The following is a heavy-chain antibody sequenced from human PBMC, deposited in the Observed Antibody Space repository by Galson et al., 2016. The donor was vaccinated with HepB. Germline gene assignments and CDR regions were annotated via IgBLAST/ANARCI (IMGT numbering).Heavy chain of an antibody. CDR2: ISTSGSTI. D-gene: IGHD5-24*01. J-gene: IGHJ1*01. CDR1: GFTFSDYY. V-gene: IGHV3-11*01. CDR3: TSRGAAVEDGC. Sequence: SLRLSCAASGFTFSDYYMSWIRQAPGKGLEWVSYISTSGSTIYHADSVKGRFTISRDNAKNSLYLQMNSLRAEDTAVYYCTSRGAAVEDGCWGQGNLVTFSS.